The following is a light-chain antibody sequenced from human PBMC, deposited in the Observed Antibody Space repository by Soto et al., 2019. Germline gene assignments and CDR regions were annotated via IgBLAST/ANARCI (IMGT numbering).Light chain of an antibody. J-gene: IGLJ1*01. CDR2: QDS. Sequence: SYELTQPPSVSVSPGQTASITCSGDKLGDKYACWYQQKPGQSPVLVIYQDSKRPSGIPERFSGSNSGNTATLTISRTQAIDEADYYCQAWASSILCVFGTGTKLTVL. V-gene: IGLV3-1*01. CDR1: KLGDKY. CDR3: QAWASSILCV.